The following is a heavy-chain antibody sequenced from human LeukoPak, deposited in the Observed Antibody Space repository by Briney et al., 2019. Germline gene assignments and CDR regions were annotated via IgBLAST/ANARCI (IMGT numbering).Heavy chain of an antibody. CDR1: GGSVSSYY. CDR3: ARGDYYDSSGYERIAFDI. Sequence: SETLSLTCTVSGGSVSSYYWSWIRQPAGMGLEWIGRIYTSGSTNYNPSLKSRVTMSVDTSKNQFSLKLSSVTAADTAMYYCARGDYYDSSGYERIAFDIWGQGTMVTVSS. V-gene: IGHV4-4*07. J-gene: IGHJ3*02. CDR2: IYTSGST. D-gene: IGHD3-22*01.